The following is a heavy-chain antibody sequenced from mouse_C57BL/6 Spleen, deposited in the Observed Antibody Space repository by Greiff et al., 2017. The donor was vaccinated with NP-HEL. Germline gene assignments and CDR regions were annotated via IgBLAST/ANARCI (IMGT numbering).Heavy chain of an antibody. D-gene: IGHD2-3*01. V-gene: IGHV1-72*01. CDR1: GYTFTSYW. J-gene: IGHJ4*01. CDR3: ATGGYDYAMDY. Sequence: QVQLKQPGAELVKPGASVKLSCKASGYTFTSYWMHWVKQRPGRGLEWIGRIDPNSGGTKYNEKFKSKATLTVDKPSSTAYMQLSSLTSEDSAVYYCATGGYDYAMDYWGQGTSVTVSS. CDR2: IDPNSGGT.